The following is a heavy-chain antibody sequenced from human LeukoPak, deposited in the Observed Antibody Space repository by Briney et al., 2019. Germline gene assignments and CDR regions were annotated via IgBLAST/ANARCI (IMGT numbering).Heavy chain of an antibody. V-gene: IGHV3-23*01. CDR2: ISGSGGST. J-gene: IGHJ4*02. D-gene: IGHD6-19*01. Sequence: GGSLRLSCAASGLTFSSYAMSWVRHAPGKGLEWVSAISGSGGSTYYADSVKGRFTISRDNSKNTLYLQMNSLRAEDTAVYFCAKGAIAVAGFFEYWGQGTLVTVSS. CDR3: AKGAIAVAGFFEY. CDR1: GLTFSSYA.